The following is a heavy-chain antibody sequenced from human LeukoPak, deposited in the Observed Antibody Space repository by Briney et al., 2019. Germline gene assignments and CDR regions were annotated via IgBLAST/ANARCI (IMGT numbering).Heavy chain of an antibody. CDR1: GFTFSSYG. J-gene: IGHJ2*01. D-gene: IGHD4-17*01. CDR2: IWYDGSNK. Sequence: PGGSLRLSCAASGFTFSSYGMHWVRQAPGKGLEWVAVIWYDGSNKYYADSVKGRFTISRVNSKNTLYLQMNSLRAEDTAVYYCAKDGVTVTTYWYFDLWGRGTLVTVSS. V-gene: IGHV3-33*06. CDR3: AKDGVTVTTYWYFDL.